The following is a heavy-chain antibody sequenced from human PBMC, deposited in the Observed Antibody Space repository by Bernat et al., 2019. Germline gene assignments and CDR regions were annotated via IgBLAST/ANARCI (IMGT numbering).Heavy chain of an antibody. Sequence: EVQLVESGGGLVQPGGSLRLSCAASGFTFTNYWVGWVRQAPGKGLEWVAIVRKDGSDKWYVESVKGRFTISRDNAKNSLYLQMNSLRVEDTAVYYCVKILDTDRWNDLDHWGQGTLVTVSS. J-gene: IGHJ4*02. D-gene: IGHD3/OR15-3a*01. CDR2: VRKDGSDK. V-gene: IGHV3-7*03. CDR1: GFTFTNYW. CDR3: VKILDTDRWNDLDH.